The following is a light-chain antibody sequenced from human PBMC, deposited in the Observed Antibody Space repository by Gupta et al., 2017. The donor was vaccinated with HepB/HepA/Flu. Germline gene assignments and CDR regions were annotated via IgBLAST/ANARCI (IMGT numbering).Light chain of an antibody. V-gene: IGKV4-1*01. CDR3: QQYYGTPWT. CDR2: WAS. CDR1: QSVLHTYINKEY. Sequence: IVMTQSPDSLAVSLGERATIKCKSSQSVLHTYINKEYLAWYQQKSGQPPKLLIYWASTRESGVPDRFSGSGSVTEFTLTINSLQAEDVAVYYCQQYYGTPWTFGQGTRVEI. J-gene: IGKJ1*01.